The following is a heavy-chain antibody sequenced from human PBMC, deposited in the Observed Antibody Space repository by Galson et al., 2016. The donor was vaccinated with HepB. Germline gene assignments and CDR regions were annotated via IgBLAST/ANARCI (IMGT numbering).Heavy chain of an antibody. V-gene: IGHV4-59*01. CDR1: GGFFNGYN. CDR2: VSDTGRG. CDR3: ARDSRGWSDS. Sequence: SETLSLTCTVSGGFFNGYNWTWFRQPPEKGPEWIGYVSDTGRGSFNPSLKSRVTMSVDTSKRQFSLKLRSVTAADTAVYYCARDSRGWSDSWGEGTLVTVSS. J-gene: IGHJ5*01.